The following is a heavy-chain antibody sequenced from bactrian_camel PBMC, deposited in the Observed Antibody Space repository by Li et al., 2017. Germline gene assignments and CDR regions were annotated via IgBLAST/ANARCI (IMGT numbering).Heavy chain of an antibody. Sequence: QLVESGGGSVQAGGSLRLSCTASGSTYNMAWFRQSPGKAREGVACIGTDGDIKYAHFAEGRFTISHDNPKNTASLQLSNLKPEDSATYYCAADRAQPPGGCSTVLFILNYDMDYWGEGTQVTVS. J-gene: IGHJ7*01. V-gene: IGHV3S10*01. CDR1: GSTYN. CDR2: IGTDGDI. D-gene: IGHD1*01.